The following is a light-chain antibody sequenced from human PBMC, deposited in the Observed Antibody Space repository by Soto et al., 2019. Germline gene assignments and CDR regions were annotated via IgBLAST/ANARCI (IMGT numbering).Light chain of an antibody. J-gene: IGLJ1*01. CDR2: DNS. Sequence: QSVLTQPPSVSGAPGQRVTISCTGNSSNIGAGYEVHWYQQLPGIAPKLLIYDNSNRPSGVPDRFSGSKSGTSASLAITGLQTEDEADYYCQSYDNSLSGSYVFGTGTKLTVL. CDR1: SSNIGAGYE. V-gene: IGLV1-40*01. CDR3: QSYDNSLSGSYV.